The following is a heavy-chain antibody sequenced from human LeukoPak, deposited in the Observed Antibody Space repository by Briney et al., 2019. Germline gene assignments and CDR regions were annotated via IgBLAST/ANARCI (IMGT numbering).Heavy chain of an antibody. V-gene: IGHV1-3*01. Sequence: ASLKVSCTASGDTFTSYAIHWVRQAPGQRLEWMGWISAGNGNTKYSQNFQGRVTFISNTSATTAFMELSSLRSEDAAVYYCARDSGSGNNDYWGQGTLVTVSS. D-gene: IGHD1-26*01. CDR2: ISAGNGNT. CDR3: ARDSGSGNNDY. CDR1: GDTFTSYA. J-gene: IGHJ4*02.